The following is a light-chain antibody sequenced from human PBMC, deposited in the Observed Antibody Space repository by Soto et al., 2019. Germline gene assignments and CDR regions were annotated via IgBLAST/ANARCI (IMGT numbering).Light chain of an antibody. CDR1: SSNIGTGYD. V-gene: IGLV1-40*01. CDR2: RNS. J-gene: IGLJ1*01. CDR3: QSYDSSLSAYV. Sequence: QSVLTQPPSVSGAPGQRVTISCTGSSSNIGTGYDVHWYQQLPGTAPKLLIHRNSNRPSGVPDRFSGSKSGTSASLAITGLQAEDEADYYCQSYDSSLSAYVFGTGTKVTVL.